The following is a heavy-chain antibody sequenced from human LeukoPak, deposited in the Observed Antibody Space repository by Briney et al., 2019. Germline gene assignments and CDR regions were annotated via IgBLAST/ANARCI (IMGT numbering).Heavy chain of an antibody. CDR2: IRSKAYGGTT. V-gene: IGHV3-49*03. J-gene: IGHJ4*02. CDR3: TRGITIFGVVIDY. CDR1: GFTFGDYA. Sequence: GGPLRLSCTASGFTFGDYAMSWFRQAPGRGREWVGFIRSKAYGGTTEYAASVKGRFTISRDDSKSIAYLQMNSLKTEDTAVYYCTRGITIFGVVIDYWGQGTLVTVSS. D-gene: IGHD3-3*01.